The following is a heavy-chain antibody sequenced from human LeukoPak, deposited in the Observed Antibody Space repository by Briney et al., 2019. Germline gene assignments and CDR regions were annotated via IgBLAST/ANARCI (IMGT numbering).Heavy chain of an antibody. Sequence: PGGSLRLSCAASGFTFDDYGMSWVRQAPGKGLVWVSRINSDGSSTSYADSVKGRFTISRDNAKNTLYLQMNSLRAEDTAVYYCARDPYYYYYMDVWGKGTTVTVSS. CDR3: ARDPYYYYYMDV. V-gene: IGHV3-74*01. CDR2: INSDGSST. J-gene: IGHJ6*03. CDR1: GFTFDDYG.